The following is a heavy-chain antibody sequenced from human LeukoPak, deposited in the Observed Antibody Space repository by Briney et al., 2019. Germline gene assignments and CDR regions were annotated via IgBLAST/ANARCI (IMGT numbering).Heavy chain of an antibody. V-gene: IGHV3-9*03. CDR3: AKDTGDSSGVDY. CDR1: GFTFDDYA. D-gene: IGHD3-22*01. Sequence: GGSLRLSCAASGFTFDDYAMHWVRQAPGKGLEWVSGISWNSGSIGYADSVKGRLTISRDNAKNSLYLQMNSLRAEDMALYYCAKDTGDSSGVDYWGQGTLVSVSS. J-gene: IGHJ4*02. CDR2: ISWNSGSI.